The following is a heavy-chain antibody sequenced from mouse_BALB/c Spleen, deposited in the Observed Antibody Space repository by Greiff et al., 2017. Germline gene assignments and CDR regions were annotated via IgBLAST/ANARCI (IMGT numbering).Heavy chain of an antibody. J-gene: IGHJ4*01. Sequence: VQLKQSGTVLARPGASVKMSCKASGYTFTSYWMHWVKQRPGQGLEWIGAIYPGNSDTSYNQKFKGKAKLTAVTSTSTAYMELSSLTNEDSAVYYCTRRKIYYYAMDYWGQGTSVTVSS. V-gene: IGHV1-5*01. CDR3: TRRKIYYYAMDY. CDR1: GYTFTSYW. CDR2: IYPGNSDT.